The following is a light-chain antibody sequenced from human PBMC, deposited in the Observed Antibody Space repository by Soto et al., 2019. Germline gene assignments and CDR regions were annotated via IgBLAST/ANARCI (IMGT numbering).Light chain of an antibody. CDR1: QSISSY. J-gene: IGKJ1*01. Sequence: DIQMTQSPSSLSASVGDRVTITCRASQSISSYLNWYQQKPGEAPKLLIYAASSLQSGVPSRFSGSGSGTEFNLTISSLQPDDFATYYCQQYDSYWTFGQGNKWIS. CDR3: QQYDSYWT. V-gene: IGKV1-39*01. CDR2: AAS.